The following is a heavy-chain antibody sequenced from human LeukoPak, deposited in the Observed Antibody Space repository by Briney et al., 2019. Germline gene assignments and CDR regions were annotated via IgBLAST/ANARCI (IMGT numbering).Heavy chain of an antibody. CDR2: IRSSSS. CDR3: VRDLAYAFDI. Sequence: GGSLRLSCSASGFTFSTFSLNWVRQAPGKGLEWLSYIRSSSSIADSVKGRFTISRDNAKNSLYLQMNSLRADDTSVYYCVRDLAYAFDIWGQGTMVTVSS. J-gene: IGHJ3*02. V-gene: IGHV3-48*01. CDR1: GFTFSTFS.